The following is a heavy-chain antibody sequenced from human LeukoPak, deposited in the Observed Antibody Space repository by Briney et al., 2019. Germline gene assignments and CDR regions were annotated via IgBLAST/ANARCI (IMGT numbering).Heavy chain of an antibody. CDR3: AGNPGVYCSSTSCYRFDY. CDR2: IIPIFGTA. CDR1: GGTLSSYA. D-gene: IGHD2-2*01. J-gene: IGHJ4*02. Sequence: GASVKVSCKASGGTLSSYAISWVRQAPGQGLEWMGGIIPIFGTANYAQKFQGRVTITTDESTSTAYMELSSLRSEDTAVYYCAGNPGVYCSSTSCYRFDYWGQGTLVTVSS. V-gene: IGHV1-69*05.